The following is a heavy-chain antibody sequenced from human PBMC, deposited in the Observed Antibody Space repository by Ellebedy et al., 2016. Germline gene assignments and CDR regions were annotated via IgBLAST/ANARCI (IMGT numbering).Heavy chain of an antibody. CDR3: ATYYGSGSYGDAFDI. J-gene: IGHJ3*02. D-gene: IGHD3-10*01. Sequence: ASVKVSXXVSGYTLTELSMHWVRQAPGKGLEWMGGFDPEDGETIYAQKFQGRVTMTEDTSTDTAYMELSSLRSEDTAVYYCATYYGSGSYGDAFDIWGQGTMVTVSS. CDR2: FDPEDGET. CDR1: GYTLTELS. V-gene: IGHV1-24*01.